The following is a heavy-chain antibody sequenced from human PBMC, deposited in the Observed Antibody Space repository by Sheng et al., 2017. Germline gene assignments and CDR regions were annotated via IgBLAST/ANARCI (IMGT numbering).Heavy chain of an antibody. V-gene: IGHV3-21*02. J-gene: IGHJ6*01. CDR3: ARVGDGYNWLPHYYGMDV. CDR1: GFTFSTFA. Sequence: EVQVVESGGGLVKPGGSLRLSCAASGFTFSTFAMNWVRQAPGKALEWVACISGSSSYIFYADSVKGRFTISRDNANNSLYLQMNSLRGEDTAVYYCARVGDGYNWLPHYYGMDV. D-gene: IGHD5-12*01. CDR2: ISGSSSYI.